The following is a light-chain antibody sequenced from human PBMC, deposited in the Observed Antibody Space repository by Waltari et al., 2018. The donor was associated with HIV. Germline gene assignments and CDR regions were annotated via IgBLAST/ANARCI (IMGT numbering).Light chain of an antibody. CDR1: SSDVGGYNY. CDR3: SSYTSSSTPYV. CDR2: DVS. Sequence: QSALTQPASVSGSPSQSITIPCTAPSSDVGGYNYFYWYQQHPGKAPKLMIYDVSNRPAGLSDRFSGSKSGNTASLTISGLQAEDEADYYCSSYTSSSTPYVFGTGTKVTVL. J-gene: IGLJ1*01. V-gene: IGLV2-14*03.